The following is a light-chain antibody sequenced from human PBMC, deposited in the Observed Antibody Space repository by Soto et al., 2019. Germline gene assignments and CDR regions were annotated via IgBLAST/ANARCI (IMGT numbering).Light chain of an antibody. CDR1: SSDVGAYNY. CDR2: EVS. J-gene: IGLJ2*01. CDR3: SSYTSTSAVL. V-gene: IGLV2-14*01. Sequence: QSALTQPASVSGSPGQSITISCTGTSSDVGAYNYVSWYEQHPGKAPKLMIYEVSNRPSGVSNRFSGSTSGNTASLTISGLQAEDEADYYCSSYTSTSAVLFGGGTKLTVL.